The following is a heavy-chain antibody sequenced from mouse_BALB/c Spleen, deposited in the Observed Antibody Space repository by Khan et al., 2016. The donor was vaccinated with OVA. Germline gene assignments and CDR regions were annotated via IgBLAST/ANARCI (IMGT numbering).Heavy chain of an antibody. J-gene: IGHJ3*01. CDR3: ARSYYYDVGGFAY. V-gene: IGHV2-9*02. CDR2: IWTGGIT. Sequence: QVQLKQSGPGLVAPSQSLSITCTVSGFSLSNYGIHWVRQPPGKGLEWLGVIWTGGITNYNSALMSRLIISKDNSKSQVFLKMNRLQTDDTAIYYWARSYYYDVGGFAYWGQGTLVTVSA. D-gene: IGHD2-4*01. CDR1: GFSLSNYG.